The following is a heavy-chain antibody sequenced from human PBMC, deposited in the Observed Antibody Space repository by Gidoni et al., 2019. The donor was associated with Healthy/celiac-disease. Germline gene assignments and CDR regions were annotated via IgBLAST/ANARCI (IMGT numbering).Heavy chain of an antibody. CDR3: ARAGYSSSWYAY. V-gene: IGHV4-38-2*01. CDR1: GYSISSGYY. CDR2: IYHSGST. D-gene: IGHD6-13*01. J-gene: IGHJ4*02. Sequence: QVQLQESGPGLVKPSETLSLTCAVPGYSISSGYYWGWIRQPPGKGLEWIGSIYHSGSTYYNPSLKGRVTISVDTSKNQFSLKLSSVTAADTAAYYCARAGYSSSWYAYWGQGTLVTVSS.